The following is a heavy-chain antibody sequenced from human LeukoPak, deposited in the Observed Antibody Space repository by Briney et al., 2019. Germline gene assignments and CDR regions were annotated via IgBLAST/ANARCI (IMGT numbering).Heavy chain of an antibody. J-gene: IGHJ1*01. CDR1: GYSISSGYF. CDR2: IHHSGST. Sequence: PSETLSLTCIVSGYSISSGYFWGWIRQPPGKGLEWIGNIHHSGSTYYNPSLKSRVTISVDTSKNQLSLKLSSVTAADTAVYYCARVAAGIGFFQHWGQGTLVTVSS. D-gene: IGHD6-13*01. V-gene: IGHV4-38-2*02. CDR3: ARVAAGIGFFQH.